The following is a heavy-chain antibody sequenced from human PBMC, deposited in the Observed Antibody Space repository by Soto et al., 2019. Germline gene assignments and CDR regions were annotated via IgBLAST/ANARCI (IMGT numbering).Heavy chain of an antibody. J-gene: IGHJ4*01. D-gene: IGHD3-22*01. CDR3: ARLGDYYQAFDY. CDR2: ISYSGST. V-gene: IGHV4-59*12. Sequence: SETLCVSCTVSGGSISGYGGSWIRQSPEKGLEYIGYISYSGSTNYNPSLKSRLTISVDASKSQLSLSLRSVTAADTAVYYCARLGDYYQAFDYWGHGALVTVSS. CDR1: GGSISGYG.